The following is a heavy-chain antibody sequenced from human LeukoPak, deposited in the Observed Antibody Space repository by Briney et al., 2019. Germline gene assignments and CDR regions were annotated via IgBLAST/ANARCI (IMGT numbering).Heavy chain of an antibody. Sequence: GGSLRLSCAASGFTFSSYWMHWVRQAPGKGLVCVSRVNSDGSSTTYADSVKGRFTISRDNAKNTLYMQMNSLRAEDTAVYYWATDLGYGSGLARYWGQGTLVTVSS. J-gene: IGHJ4*02. CDR1: GFTFSSYW. CDR3: ATDLGYGSGLARY. D-gene: IGHD6-19*01. CDR2: VNSDGSST. V-gene: IGHV3-74*01.